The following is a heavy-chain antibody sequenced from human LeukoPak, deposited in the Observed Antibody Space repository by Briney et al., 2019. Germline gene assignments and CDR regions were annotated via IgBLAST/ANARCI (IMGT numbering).Heavy chain of an antibody. J-gene: IGHJ3*02. CDR2: IRYDGSNK. V-gene: IGHV3-30*02. Sequence: GGSLRLSCAASGFTFSNYGMHWVRQAPGKGLEWVAFIRYDGSNKYYADSVKGRFTISRDNSKNTLYPQMNSLRAEDTAVYYCARRVVGATIDAFDIWGQGTMVTVSS. CDR1: GFTFSNYG. D-gene: IGHD1-26*01. CDR3: ARRVVGATIDAFDI.